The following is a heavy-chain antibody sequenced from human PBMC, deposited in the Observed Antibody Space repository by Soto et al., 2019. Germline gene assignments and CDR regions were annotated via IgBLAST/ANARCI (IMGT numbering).Heavy chain of an antibody. V-gene: IGHV1-18*01. Sequence: GGPVKVSLKASGFTFSRYGIRWVRQAPGQGLEWMGWISAYNGNTNYAQKLQGRVTMTTDTSTSTAYMELRSLRSDDTAVYYCARSNENWFDPWGQGTLVTVSS. CDR2: ISAYNGNT. CDR3: ARSNENWFDP. D-gene: IGHD2-8*01. CDR1: GFTFSRYG. J-gene: IGHJ5*02.